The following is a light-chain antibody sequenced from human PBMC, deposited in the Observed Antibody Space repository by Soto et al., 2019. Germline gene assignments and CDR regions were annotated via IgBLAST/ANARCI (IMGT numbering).Light chain of an antibody. CDR1: TSNIGSNY. CDR2: MNN. V-gene: IGLV1-47*01. Sequence: QSVLTQPPSASGTPGQRVTISCSGSTSNIGSNYVYWYQQLPGTAPKLLIYMNNQRPSGVPDRFSGSKSGTSASLAISGLRSEYEADYYCAAWDDSLSGRVFGGGTKVTVL. J-gene: IGLJ2*01. CDR3: AAWDDSLSGRV.